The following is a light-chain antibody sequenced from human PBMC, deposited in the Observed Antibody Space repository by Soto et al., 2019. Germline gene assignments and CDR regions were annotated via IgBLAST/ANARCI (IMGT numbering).Light chain of an antibody. Sequence: EVVLTQSPATLSLSPGERATLSCRASQSVSSHLTWYQQKPGQAPRLLIYDASNRATGIPARFSGSGSGTDFTLTISNLEPEDFAVYYCQQRTNWRLTFGGGTKVEIK. CDR3: QQRTNWRLT. J-gene: IGKJ4*01. CDR1: QSVSSH. V-gene: IGKV3-11*01. CDR2: DAS.